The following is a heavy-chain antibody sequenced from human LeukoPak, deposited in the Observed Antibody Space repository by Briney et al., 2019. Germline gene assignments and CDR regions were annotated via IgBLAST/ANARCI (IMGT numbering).Heavy chain of an antibody. D-gene: IGHD3-3*01. Sequence: GGSLRLSCEASGFTFSDFGMHWVRQAPGKGLEWVAFIRYDGSNKYYADSVKGRFTISRDNSKNTLYLQMNSLRAEDTAVYYCAKAPRITIFGVVITYFDYWGQGTLVTVSS. J-gene: IGHJ4*02. CDR1: GFTFSDFG. CDR3: AKAPRITIFGVVITYFDY. V-gene: IGHV3-30*02. CDR2: IRYDGSNK.